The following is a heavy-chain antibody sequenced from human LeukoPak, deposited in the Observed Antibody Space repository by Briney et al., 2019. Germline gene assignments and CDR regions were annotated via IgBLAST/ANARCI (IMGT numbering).Heavy chain of an antibody. CDR3: GRDPNGDYIGAFDM. J-gene: IGHJ3*02. CDR2: ISGSGGSI. V-gene: IGHV3-23*01. D-gene: IGHD4-17*01. CDR1: GFTFSSYA. Sequence: HTGGSLRLSCAASGFTFSSYAMSWVRQAPGKGLEWVSAISGSGGSIYCADSVKGRFTISRDNSKNTLYLQMNSLRAEDTAVYYCGRDPNGDYIGAFDMWGQGTVVTVSS.